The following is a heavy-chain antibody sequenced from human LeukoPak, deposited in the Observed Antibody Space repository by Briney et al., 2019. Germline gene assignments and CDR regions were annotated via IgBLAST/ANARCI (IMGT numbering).Heavy chain of an antibody. J-gene: IGHJ4*02. CDR1: GFTFNSYA. CDR3: AKDQAAMGDFDY. D-gene: IGHD5-18*01. V-gene: IGHV3-23*01. Sequence: QPGGSLRLSCAASGFTFNSYALTWVRQAPGRGLESVSTISGSGRSTFYAGSVKGRFTISRDNSKNTLYLQMNSLRAEDTAVYYCAKDQAAMGDFDYWGQGTLVTVSS. CDR2: ISGSGRST.